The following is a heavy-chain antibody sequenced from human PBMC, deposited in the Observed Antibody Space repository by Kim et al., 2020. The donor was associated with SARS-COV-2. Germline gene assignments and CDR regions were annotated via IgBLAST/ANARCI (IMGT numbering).Heavy chain of an antibody. CDR3: ARDYYYDSSGYFDY. V-gene: IGHV4-59*01. D-gene: IGHD3-22*01. CDR1: GGSISSYY. J-gene: IGHJ4*02. CDR2: IYYSGST. Sequence: SETLSLTCTVSGGSISSYYWSWIRQPPGKGLEWIGYIYYSGSTNYNPSLKSRVTISVDTSKNQFSLKLSSVTAADTAAYYCARDYYYDSSGYFDYWGQG.